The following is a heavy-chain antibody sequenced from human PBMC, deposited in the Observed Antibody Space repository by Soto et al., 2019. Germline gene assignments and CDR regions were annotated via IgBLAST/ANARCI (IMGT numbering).Heavy chain of an antibody. CDR2: IWYDGSNK. V-gene: IGHV3-33*01. D-gene: IGHD3-9*01. J-gene: IGHJ4*02. CDR3: ARAYYDILIGRDECIGN. Sequence: QVQLVESGGGVVQPGRSLRLSCAASGFTFSSYGMHWVRQAPGKGLEWVAVIWYDGSNKYYADSVKGRFTISRDNSKNTLYLQMNSLRAEDTAVYYCARAYYDILIGRDECIGNRGQGTLVTVSS. CDR1: GFTFSSYG.